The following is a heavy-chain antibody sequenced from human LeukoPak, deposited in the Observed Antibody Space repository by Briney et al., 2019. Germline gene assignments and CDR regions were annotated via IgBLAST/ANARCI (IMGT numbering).Heavy chain of an antibody. D-gene: IGHD5-12*01. V-gene: IGHV5-51*01. J-gene: IGHJ4*02. CDR3: ARQGDLVAMPDY. Sequence: GESLKISCQGSGYSFTSYWIAWVRQMPGKGLEWMGIIYPADSDTRYSPSFQGQVTFSADKSISTAYLQWSSLKASDTATYYCARQGDLVAMPDYWGQGTLVTVSS. CDR1: GYSFTSYW. CDR2: IYPADSDT.